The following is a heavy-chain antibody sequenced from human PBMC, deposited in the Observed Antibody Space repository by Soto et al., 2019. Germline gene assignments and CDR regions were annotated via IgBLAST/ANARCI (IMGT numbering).Heavy chain of an antibody. CDR1: GGSISSGGYY. V-gene: IGHV4-39*07. Sequence: SETLSLTCTVSGGSISSGGYYWSWIRQPPGTGLEWIGEINHSGSTNYNPSLKSRVTISVDASKNQFSLKLTSVTAADTAVYYCARDKITGLFDYWGQGTLVTVSS. CDR3: ARDKITGLFDY. CDR2: INHSGST. D-gene: IGHD2-8*02. J-gene: IGHJ4*02.